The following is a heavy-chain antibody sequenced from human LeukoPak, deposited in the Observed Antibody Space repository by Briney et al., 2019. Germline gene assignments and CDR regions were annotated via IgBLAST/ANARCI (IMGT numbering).Heavy chain of an antibody. D-gene: IGHD3-10*01. CDR1: GGSVSSGTYY. Sequence: PSETLSLTCTVSGGSVSSGTYYWTWIRQPPGKGLEWIAYISYNGNTNYNPSLKSRLAISLDTSKNQFSLRLSSVTAADTAVYYCAREASLVRGIFITRYGLDVWGKGTTVTVSS. V-gene: IGHV4-61*01. J-gene: IGHJ6*04. CDR3: AREASLVRGIFITRYGLDV. CDR2: ISYNGNT.